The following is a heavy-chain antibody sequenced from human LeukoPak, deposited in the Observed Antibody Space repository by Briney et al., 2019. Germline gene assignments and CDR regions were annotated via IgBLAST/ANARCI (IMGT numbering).Heavy chain of an antibody. D-gene: IGHD3-22*01. J-gene: IGHJ4*02. CDR3: ATVPKRRDYYDGTVYYASFGF. V-gene: IGHV1-24*01. CDR1: GYTLTELS. Sequence: ASVKVSCKVSGYTLTELSMHWVRQAPGNGREWMGGFDPEDGETIYAQKFQGRVTMTEDTSPDKAYMELSSLRSEDTAGYYCATVPKRRDYYDGTVYYASFGFWGEGTLFTVS. CDR2: FDPEDGET.